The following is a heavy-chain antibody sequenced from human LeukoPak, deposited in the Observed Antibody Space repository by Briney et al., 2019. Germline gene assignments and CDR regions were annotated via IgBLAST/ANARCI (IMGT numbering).Heavy chain of an antibody. CDR3: ARDQRAYYHMDV. J-gene: IGHJ6*03. Sequence: SETLSLTCTVSGGSISSHYWSWIRQPAGEGLEWIGRIYISGDTDYNPSLKSRVTMSVDTSKNQFFLKLSSVTAADTAVYYCARDQRAYYHMDVWGKGTTVTVSS. CDR1: GGSISSHY. V-gene: IGHV4-4*07. CDR2: IYISGDT.